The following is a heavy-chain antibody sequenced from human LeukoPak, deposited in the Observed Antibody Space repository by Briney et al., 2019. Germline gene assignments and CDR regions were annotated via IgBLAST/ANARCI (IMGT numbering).Heavy chain of an antibody. CDR1: GFTFNIYW. CDR2: INQDGSEK. V-gene: IGHV3-7*01. J-gene: IGHJ4*02. Sequence: PGGSLRLSCAASGFTFNIYWMTWVRQAPGKGLEWVASINQDGSEKYYVDSVKGRFTISRDDTKNSLYLQMNSLRGEDTAVYYCARDKSDWGQGTLVTVSS. CDR3: ARDKSD.